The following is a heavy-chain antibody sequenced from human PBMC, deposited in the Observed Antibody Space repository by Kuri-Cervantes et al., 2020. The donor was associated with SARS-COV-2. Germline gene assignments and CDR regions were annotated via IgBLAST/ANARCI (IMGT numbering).Heavy chain of an antibody. D-gene: IGHD6-19*01. CDR2: IIPDLGVT. CDR3: ARDRSAWPFDY. J-gene: IGHJ4*02. CDR1: GVTFTRDT. Sequence: SVKVSCKASGVTFTRDTINWVRQAPGQGLEWMGRIIPDLGVTNYARKFQGRVTITADKSTNTAYMDLNSLTSEGTAVYYCARDRSAWPFDYWGQGTLVTVSS. V-gene: IGHV1-69*04.